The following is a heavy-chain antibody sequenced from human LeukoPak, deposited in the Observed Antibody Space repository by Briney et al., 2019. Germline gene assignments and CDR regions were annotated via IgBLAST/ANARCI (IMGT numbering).Heavy chain of an antibody. D-gene: IGHD2-15*01. CDR1: GFTFNKYW. CDR3: AKDLAAEAYYYMDV. V-gene: IGHV3-7*01. Sequence: GGSLRLSCAASGFTFNKYWLTWVRQAPGKGLEWVANINQDDSQIYYLESVEGRFTITRDNAKNSLHLQMNSLRAEDTAVYYCAKDLAAEAYYYMDVWGKGTTVTVSS. J-gene: IGHJ6*03. CDR2: INQDDSQI.